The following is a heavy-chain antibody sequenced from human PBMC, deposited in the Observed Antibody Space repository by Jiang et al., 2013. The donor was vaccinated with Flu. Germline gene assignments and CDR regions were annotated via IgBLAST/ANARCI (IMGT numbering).Heavy chain of an antibody. J-gene: IGHJ4*02. V-gene: IGHV4-31*03. D-gene: IGHD3-10*01. CDR3: ARGTTFYYGSGSYYNMHYFDS. Sequence: LVKPSQTLSLTCSVSGGSISSGGYYWSWIRQHPGEGLEWIGYIYNSGTTYYNPSLKSRVSISVDTSKNQFSLTLSYVTAADTAVYYCARGTTFYYGSGSYYNMHYFDSWGQGALVTVSS. CDR2: IYNSGTT. CDR1: GGSISSGGYY.